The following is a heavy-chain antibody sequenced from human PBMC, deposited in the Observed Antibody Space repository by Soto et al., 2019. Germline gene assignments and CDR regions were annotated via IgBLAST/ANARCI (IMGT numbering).Heavy chain of an antibody. CDR1: GGSISGYY. CDR2: IYYSGST. J-gene: IGHJ6*02. D-gene: IGHD3-10*01. CDR3: ARKYLPYYGSGSPYGMDV. Sequence: PSETLSLTCTVSGGSISGYYWSWIRQPPGKGLEWIGYIYYSGSTYYNPSLKSRVTISVDTSKNQFSLKLSSVTAADTALYYCARKYLPYYGSGSPYGMDVWGQGTTVTVSS. V-gene: IGHV4-59*12.